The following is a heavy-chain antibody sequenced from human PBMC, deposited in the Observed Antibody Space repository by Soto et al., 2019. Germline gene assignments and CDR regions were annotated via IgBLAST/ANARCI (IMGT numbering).Heavy chain of an antibody. D-gene: IGHD2-2*03. Sequence: QVQLVQSGAEVKKPGSSVKVSCKASGGTFSSYAISWVRQAPGHGLEWMGGIIPIFGTANYAQKFQGRVTITADKSTSTADMELSSLRSEDTAVYYCARRPGYCSSTSCRYYYYGMDVWGQGTTVTVSS. CDR1: GGTFSSYA. V-gene: IGHV1-69*06. CDR2: IIPIFGTA. CDR3: ARRPGYCSSTSCRYYYYGMDV. J-gene: IGHJ6*02.